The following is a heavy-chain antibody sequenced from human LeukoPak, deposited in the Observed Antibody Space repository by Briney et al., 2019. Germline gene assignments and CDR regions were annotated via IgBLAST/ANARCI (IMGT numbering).Heavy chain of an antibody. Sequence: SETLSLTCTVSGGSISSSSYYWGWIRQPPGEGLEWIGYIYHSGSTYYNPSLKSRVTISVDRSKNQFALELSSVTAADTAVYYCARGFNWAHDAFDIWGQGTMVTVSS. J-gene: IGHJ3*02. D-gene: IGHD7-27*01. CDR3: ARGFNWAHDAFDI. V-gene: IGHV4-39*06. CDR1: GGSISSSSYY. CDR2: IYHSGST.